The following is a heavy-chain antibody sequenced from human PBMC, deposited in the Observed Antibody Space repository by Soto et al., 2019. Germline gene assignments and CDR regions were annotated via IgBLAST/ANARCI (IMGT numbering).Heavy chain of an antibody. J-gene: IGHJ2*01. D-gene: IGHD6-19*01. CDR3: AISIAMAATPFDL. V-gene: IGHV3-30*03. CDR2: ISKDGGTS. CDR1: GFTFSTYG. Sequence: GGSLRLSCAASGFTFSTYGIHWVRQAPGKGLEWVAVISKDGGTSFYADSVKGRFTISRDNSKNTLYLQMDSLRAEDSALYYCAISIAMAATPFDLWGRGTLVTVSS.